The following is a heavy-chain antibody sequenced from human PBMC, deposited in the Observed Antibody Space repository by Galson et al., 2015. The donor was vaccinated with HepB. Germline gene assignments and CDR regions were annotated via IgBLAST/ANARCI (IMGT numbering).Heavy chain of an antibody. CDR1: GFTFSNFG. V-gene: IGHV3-48*02. CDR2: ISSSSSTI. CDR3: ARDSGGSSGWYYFDY. J-gene: IGHJ4*02. Sequence: SLRLSCAASGFTFSNFGMHWVRQAPGKGLEWVSYISSSSSTIYYADSVKGRFTISRDNARNSLYLQMNSLRDEDTAVFYCARDSGGSSGWYYFDYWGQGTLVTVSS. D-gene: IGHD6-13*01.